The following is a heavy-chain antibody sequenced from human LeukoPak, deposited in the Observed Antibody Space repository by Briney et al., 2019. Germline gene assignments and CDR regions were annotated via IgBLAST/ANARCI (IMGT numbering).Heavy chain of an antibody. CDR3: ARDYCSSTSCYYWAY. D-gene: IGHD2-2*01. CDR1: GYTFTSYG. J-gene: IGHJ4*02. V-gene: IGHV1-18*01. CDR2: ISAYNGNT. Sequence: ASVKVSCKASGYTFTSYGISWVRLAPGQGLEWMGWISAYNGNTNYAQKLQGRVTMTTDTSTSTAYMELRSLRSDDTAVYYCARDYCSSTSCYYWAYWGQGTLVTVSS.